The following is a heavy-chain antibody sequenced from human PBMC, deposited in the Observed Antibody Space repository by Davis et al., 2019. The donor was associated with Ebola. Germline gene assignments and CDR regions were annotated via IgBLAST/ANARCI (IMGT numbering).Heavy chain of an antibody. D-gene: IGHD3/OR15-3a*01. V-gene: IGHV6-1*01. J-gene: IGHJ3*02. Sequence: PSETLSLTCDISGDSVSRNSAWNWIRQSPSRGLEWLGRTYFSSKWFEDYAVSVKSRIIINPDTSKNQLSLQLNSVTPEDTAVYYCARGWLRTGFDIWGQGTMVTVSS. CDR3: ARGWLRTGFDI. CDR2: TYFSSKWFE. CDR1: GDSVSRNSA.